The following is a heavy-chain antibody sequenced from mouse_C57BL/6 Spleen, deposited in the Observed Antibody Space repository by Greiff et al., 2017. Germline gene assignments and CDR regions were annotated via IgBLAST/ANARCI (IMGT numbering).Heavy chain of an antibody. V-gene: IGHV1-26*01. Sequence: VQLQQSGPELVKPGASVKISCKASGYKFTDYYMNWVKQSHGKSLEWIGDINPNNGGTSYNQKFKGKATLTVDKSSSTAYMELRSLTSEDSAVYYCAPFDYCSSYGYFDYWGQGTTLTVSS. CDR3: APFDYCSSYGYFDY. CDR2: INPNNGGT. CDR1: GYKFTDYY. J-gene: IGHJ2*01. D-gene: IGHD1-1*01.